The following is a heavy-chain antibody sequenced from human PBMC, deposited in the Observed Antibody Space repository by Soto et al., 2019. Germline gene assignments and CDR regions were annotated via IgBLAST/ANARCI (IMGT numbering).Heavy chain of an antibody. J-gene: IGHJ4*02. V-gene: IGHV4-31*02. CDR1: GGPISSGGYY. D-gene: IGHD4-17*01. CDR3: ATRLYGDFDY. Sequence: SETLSLSCTVSGGPISSGGYYWSWIRQHPGKGLEWIWYIYYSGSTYYNPSLKSRVTISVDTSKNQFYLKLSSVTAADTAVYYCATRLYGDFDYWGQGTLVTVSS. CDR2: IYYSGST.